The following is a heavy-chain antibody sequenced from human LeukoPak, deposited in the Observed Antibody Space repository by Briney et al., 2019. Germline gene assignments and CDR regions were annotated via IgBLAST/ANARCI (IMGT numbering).Heavy chain of an antibody. Sequence: GGALRLSCAASGFTFSSYWMSWGRQAPGKGLEWGANIKQDGSEKYYVDSVKGRFTIYRDNAKNSLYLQMNSLRAEDTAVYYCARASICFDYWGQGTLVTVSS. CDR1: GFTFSSYW. J-gene: IGHJ4*02. CDR2: IKQDGSEK. V-gene: IGHV3-7*03. D-gene: IGHD3-10*01. CDR3: ARASICFDY.